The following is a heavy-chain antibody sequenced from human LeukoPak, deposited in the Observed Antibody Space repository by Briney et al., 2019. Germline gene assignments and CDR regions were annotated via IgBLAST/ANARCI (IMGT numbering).Heavy chain of an antibody. CDR2: INPNSGGT. Sequence: ASVKVSCKASGYTFTSYYMHWVRQAPGQGLEWMGWINPNSGGTNYAQKFQGRVTMTRDTSISTAYMELSRLRSDDTAVYYCARVITMIVGWAFDIWGQGTMVTVSS. CDR3: ARVITMIVGWAFDI. V-gene: IGHV1-2*02. D-gene: IGHD3-22*01. CDR1: GYTFTSYY. J-gene: IGHJ3*02.